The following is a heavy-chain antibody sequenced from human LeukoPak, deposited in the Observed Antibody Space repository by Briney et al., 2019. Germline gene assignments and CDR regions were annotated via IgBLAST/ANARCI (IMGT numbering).Heavy chain of an antibody. Sequence: SETLSLTCTVSGGSISSSSYYWGWIRQPPGKGLEWIGSIYYSGSTYYNPSLKSRVTISVDTSKNQFSLKLGSVTAADTAVYYCVSDYDFWSSPGPDFQHWGQGTLVTVSS. CDR1: GGSISSSSYY. CDR2: IYYSGST. J-gene: IGHJ1*01. CDR3: VSDYDFWSSPGPDFQH. D-gene: IGHD3-3*01. V-gene: IGHV4-39*01.